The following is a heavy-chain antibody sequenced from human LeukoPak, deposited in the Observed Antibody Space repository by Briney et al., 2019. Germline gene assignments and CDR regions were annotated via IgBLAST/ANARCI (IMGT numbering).Heavy chain of an antibody. D-gene: IGHD3-22*01. CDR1: GGTFSSYA. CDR2: INPSGGST. V-gene: IGHV1-46*01. J-gene: IGHJ4*02. Sequence: ASVKVSCKASGGTFSSYAISWVRQAPGQGLEWMGIINPSGGSTSYAQKFQGRVTMTRDMSTSTVYMELSSLRSEDTAVYYCARAVGFYYDSRSYYFDYWGQGTLVTVSS. CDR3: ARAVGFYYDSRSYYFDY.